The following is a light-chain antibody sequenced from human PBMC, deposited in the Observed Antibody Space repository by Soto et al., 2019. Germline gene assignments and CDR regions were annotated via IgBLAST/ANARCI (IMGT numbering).Light chain of an antibody. Sequence: QSVLTQPASVSGSPGQSITISCTGTSSDVGGYNYVSWYQQHPGKAPELMIYDVSNRPSGVSNRFSGSKSGNTASLTISGLQAEDEADYYCSSYTISSTYVFGTGTKVTVL. J-gene: IGLJ1*01. CDR2: DVS. V-gene: IGLV2-14*01. CDR1: SSDVGGYNY. CDR3: SSYTISSTYV.